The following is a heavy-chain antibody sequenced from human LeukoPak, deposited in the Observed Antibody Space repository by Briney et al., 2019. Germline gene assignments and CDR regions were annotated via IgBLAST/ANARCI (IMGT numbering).Heavy chain of an antibody. J-gene: IGHJ4*02. Sequence: PGGSLRLSCAASGFTFSNYGMHWVRQDPGKGLEWVAVVAHDGSVAYYADWVKGRLTISRDNSKNTLYLQMNNLRAEDTAVYYCARPLGGYGILYYFDYWGQGTLVTVSS. CDR1: GFTFSNYG. V-gene: IGHV3-30*03. CDR2: VAHDGSVA. CDR3: ARPLGGYGILYYFDY. D-gene: IGHD4-17*01.